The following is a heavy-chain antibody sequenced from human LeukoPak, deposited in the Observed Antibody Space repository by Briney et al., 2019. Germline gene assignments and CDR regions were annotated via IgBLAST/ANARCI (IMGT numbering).Heavy chain of an antibody. D-gene: IGHD3-10*01. Sequence: LRLSCAASGFTFSRDSMNWVRQAPGKGLEWIGYIYYSGSTYYNPSLKSRVTISVDTSKNQFSLKLSSVTAADTAVYYCARASLFMAPSEYYFDYWGLGILVTVSS. V-gene: IGHV4-30-4*01. CDR1: GFTFSRDS. J-gene: IGHJ4*02. CDR3: ARASLFMAPSEYYFDY. CDR2: IYYSGST.